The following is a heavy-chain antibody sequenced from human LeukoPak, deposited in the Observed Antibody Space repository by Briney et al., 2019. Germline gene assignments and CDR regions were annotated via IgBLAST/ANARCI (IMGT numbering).Heavy chain of an antibody. D-gene: IGHD3-22*01. J-gene: IGHJ3*02. CDR3: ARDRGSGSDAFDI. CDR1: GFTFSSYW. Sequence: GGSLRLSCAASGFTFSSYWMSWVRQAPGKGLEWVANIKQDGSEKYYVDSVKGRFTISRDNIKNSLYLQMNSLGAEDTAVYYCARDRGSGSDAFDIWGQGTMVTVS. CDR2: IKQDGSEK. V-gene: IGHV3-7*01.